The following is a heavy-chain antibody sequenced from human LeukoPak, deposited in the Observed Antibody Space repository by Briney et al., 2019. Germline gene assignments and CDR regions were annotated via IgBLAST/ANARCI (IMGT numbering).Heavy chain of an antibody. D-gene: IGHD6-19*01. CDR2: IWYDGSNK. CDR1: GFTFSSYG. Sequence: PGRSLRLSCAASGFTFSSYGMHWVRQAPGKGLEWVAVIWYDGSNKYYADSVKGRFTISRDNSKNTLYLQMNSLRAEDTAVYYCAKDQYSSGWYKGIDYWGQGTLVTVS. V-gene: IGHV3-33*06. CDR3: AKDQYSSGWYKGIDY. J-gene: IGHJ4*02.